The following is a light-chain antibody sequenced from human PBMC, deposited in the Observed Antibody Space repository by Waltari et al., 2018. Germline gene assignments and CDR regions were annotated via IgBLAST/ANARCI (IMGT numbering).Light chain of an antibody. CDR3: HSRDSTGNFWV. J-gene: IGLJ3*02. Sequence: SSELPQDPAVSVALGQTVRITCQGDSVRRFYASWYQQKPGQAPVLVIYGKNNRPSGIPDRFSGSNSGNTASLTITGTRAEDEADYYCHSRDSTGNFWVFGGGTTLTV. CDR2: GKN. V-gene: IGLV3-19*01. CDR1: SVRRFY.